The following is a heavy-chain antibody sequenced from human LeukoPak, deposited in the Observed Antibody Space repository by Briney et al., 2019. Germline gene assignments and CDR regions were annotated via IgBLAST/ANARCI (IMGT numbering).Heavy chain of an antibody. V-gene: IGHV4-39*01. Sequence: PSETLSLTCAVYGGSFSGYYWGWIRQPPGKGLEWIGSIYYSGSTYYNPSLKSRVTISVDTSKNQFSLKLSSVTAADTAVYYCASVGAIFGVVTATDYWGQGTLVTVSS. D-gene: IGHD3-3*01. CDR2: IYYSGST. J-gene: IGHJ4*02. CDR1: GGSFSGYY. CDR3: ASVGAIFGVVTATDY.